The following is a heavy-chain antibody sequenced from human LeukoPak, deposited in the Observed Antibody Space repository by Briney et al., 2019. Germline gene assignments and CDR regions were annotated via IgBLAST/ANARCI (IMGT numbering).Heavy chain of an antibody. D-gene: IGHD7-27*01. J-gene: IGHJ6*03. CDR1: GYSFSTFD. Sequence: ASVKVSCKAFGYSFSTFDINWVRQAPGQGLEWMGWLSPNTGKTGYALKFQDRVTITGNSSISTVDMELSSLTSDDTAVYYCARGPLTGEHYHYYMDVWGKGTTVTVSS. CDR2: LSPNTGKT. V-gene: IGHV1-8*03. CDR3: ARGPLTGEHYHYYMDV.